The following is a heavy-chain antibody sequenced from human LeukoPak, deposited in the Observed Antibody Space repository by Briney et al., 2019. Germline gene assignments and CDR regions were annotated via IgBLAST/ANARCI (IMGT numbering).Heavy chain of an antibody. Sequence: ASVKVSCKASGFTFHTSAMQWVRQARGQRLEWIGWIVLGSGNTVYSHKFHDRVIITRDMSTSTVYMELDSLGSEDTAVYYCAAQRGASLHDFWSTRLFDPWGQGTLVTVSS. D-gene: IGHD3-3*01. J-gene: IGHJ5*02. CDR2: IVLGSGNT. V-gene: IGHV1-58*02. CDR1: GFTFHTSA. CDR3: AAQRGASLHDFWSTRLFDP.